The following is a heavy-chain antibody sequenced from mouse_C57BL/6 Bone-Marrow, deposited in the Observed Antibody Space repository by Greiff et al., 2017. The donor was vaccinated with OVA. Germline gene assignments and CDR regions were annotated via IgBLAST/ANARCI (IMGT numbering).Heavy chain of an antibody. CDR3: ALLGPAWFAY. Sequence: VQLQQPGAELVKPGASVKLSCKASGYTFTSYWMHWVKQRPGQGLEWIGMIHPNSGSTNYNEKFKSKATLTVDKASSTAYRQLSSLTSEDSAVYYCALLGPAWFAYWGQGTLVTVSA. CDR2: IHPNSGST. J-gene: IGHJ3*01. V-gene: IGHV1-64*01. CDR1: GYTFTSYW. D-gene: IGHD4-1*01.